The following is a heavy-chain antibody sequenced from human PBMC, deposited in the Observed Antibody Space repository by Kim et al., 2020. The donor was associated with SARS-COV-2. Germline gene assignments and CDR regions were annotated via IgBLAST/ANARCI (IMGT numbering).Heavy chain of an antibody. V-gene: IGHV1-18*01. CDR3: ARGLSTYYDFWSGYSDAFDI. Sequence: ASVKVSCKASGYTFTSYGISWVRQAPGQGLEWMGWISAYNGNTNYAQKLQGRVTMTTDISTSTAYMELRSLRSDDTAVYYCARGLSTYYDFWSGYSDAFDIWGQGTMVTVSS. D-gene: IGHD3-3*01. J-gene: IGHJ3*02. CDR1: GYTFTSYG. CDR2: ISAYNGNT.